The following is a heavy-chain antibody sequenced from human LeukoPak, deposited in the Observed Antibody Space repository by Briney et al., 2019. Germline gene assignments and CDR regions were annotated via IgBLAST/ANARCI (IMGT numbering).Heavy chain of an antibody. CDR2: ISYSGST. V-gene: IGHV4-59*01. J-gene: IGHJ4*02. CDR1: GGSISSYY. D-gene: IGHD3-10*01. CDR3: ARGRLGGSGSYYNVLDY. Sequence: PSETLSLTCTVSGGSISSYYWSWIRQPPGKGLEWIGYISYSGSTNYNPSLKSRVTISVDTSRNQFSLKLSSVTAADTAVYYCARGRLGGSGSYYNVLDYWGQGTLVTVSS.